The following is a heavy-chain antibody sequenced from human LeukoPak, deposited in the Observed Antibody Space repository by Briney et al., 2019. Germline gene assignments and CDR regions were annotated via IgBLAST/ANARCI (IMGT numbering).Heavy chain of an antibody. V-gene: IGHV3-48*04. D-gene: IGHD2-21*02. CDR3: ARVVTYYYYMDV. CDR2: ISSVGSTI. J-gene: IGHJ6*03. CDR1: GFTFSSYS. Sequence: GGSLRLSCAASGFTFSSYSMNWVRQAPGKGLEWVSYISSVGSTIYYADSVKGRSTISRDNAKNSLYLQMNSLRAEDTALYYCARVVTYYYYMDVWGKGTTVTVSS.